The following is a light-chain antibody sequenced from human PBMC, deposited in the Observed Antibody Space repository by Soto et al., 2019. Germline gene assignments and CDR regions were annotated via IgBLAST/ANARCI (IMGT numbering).Light chain of an antibody. CDR2: GAS. J-gene: IGKJ1*01. V-gene: IGKV3-15*01. Sequence: EVVMTQFPVTLSMSPGESATLSCRATESVSTKLAWYQQKPGQAPRLLLYGASTGATGIPARFSGSGSGTEFTLTISSLQSEDSAVYYCQQYSKWMWTFGQGTKV. CDR1: ESVSTK. CDR3: QQYSKWMWT.